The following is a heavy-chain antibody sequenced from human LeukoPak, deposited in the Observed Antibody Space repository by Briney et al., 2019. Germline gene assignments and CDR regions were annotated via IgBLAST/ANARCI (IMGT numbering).Heavy chain of an antibody. Sequence: PGGSLRLSCTASGFTFGDCAMSWFRQAPGKGLEWVGFIRSKAYGGTTEYAASVKGRFTISRDDSKSIAYLQMNSLKTEDTAVYYCTSWTRRDGYKNWGQGTLVTVSS. V-gene: IGHV3-49*03. CDR2: IRSKAYGGTT. CDR1: GFTFGDCA. CDR3: TSWTRRDGYKN. D-gene: IGHD5-24*01. J-gene: IGHJ4*02.